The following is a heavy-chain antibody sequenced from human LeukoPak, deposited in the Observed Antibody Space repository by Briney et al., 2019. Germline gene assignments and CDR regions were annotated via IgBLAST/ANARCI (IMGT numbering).Heavy chain of an antibody. J-gene: IGHJ4*02. CDR3: AGLVGRYSSGLYYYYFDY. D-gene: IGHD3-22*01. V-gene: IGHV4-4*02. CDR1: GDSINSLDL. CDR2: MYLSGTT. Sequence: PSGTLSLTCTVSGDSINSLDLWSWVRQPPGKGLEWIGEMYLSGTTHSNPSVKSRVTISIDKSKNQFFLNLSSVTAADTAIYYCAGLVGRYSSGLYYYYFDYWGQGTLVTVSS.